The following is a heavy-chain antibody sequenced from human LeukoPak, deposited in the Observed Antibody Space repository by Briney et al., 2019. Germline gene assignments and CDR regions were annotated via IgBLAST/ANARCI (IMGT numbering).Heavy chain of an antibody. CDR1: GYTLTELS. Sequence: GASVKVSCKVSGYTLTELSMHWVRQAPGKGLEWMGGFDPEDGETIYAQKFQGRVTMTEDTSTDTAYMELSSLRSEDTAVYYCATDPSRGYAPSHFDYWGQGTLVTVSS. CDR3: ATDPSRGYAPSHFDY. D-gene: IGHD5-12*01. V-gene: IGHV1-24*01. CDR2: FDPEDGET. J-gene: IGHJ4*02.